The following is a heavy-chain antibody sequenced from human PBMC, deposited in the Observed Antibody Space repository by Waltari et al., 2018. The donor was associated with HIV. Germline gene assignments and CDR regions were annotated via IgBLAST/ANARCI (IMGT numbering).Heavy chain of an antibody. CDR1: GGSISISRYY. CDR3: VVSSKSYTQTHYYFDL. CDR2: MYYNRNT. J-gene: IGHJ2*01. V-gene: IGHV4-39*01. D-gene: IGHD3-16*01. Sequence: QLQLQESGPGLVRPSETLSLPCAVSGGSISISRYYLGWVRQPPGYGLAGNGNMYYNRNTVYNPSLKSRVTISVDMSRNQFSLKLTLVTAADTAVYYCVVSSKSYTQTHYYFDLWCRGPLVTVSS.